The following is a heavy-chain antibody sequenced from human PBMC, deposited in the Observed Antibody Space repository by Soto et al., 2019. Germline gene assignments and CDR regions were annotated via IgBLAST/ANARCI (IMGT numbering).Heavy chain of an antibody. Sequence: GGSLRLSCAASGFTFSSSGMHWVRQAPGKGLVWVSRLSTDGSSTYYADTVKGRFTISRDNSKNTLYLQMNSLRAEDTAVYYCARGTSSWRNAFDIWGQGTMVTVSS. CDR2: LSTDGSST. V-gene: IGHV3-74*01. D-gene: IGHD6-13*01. J-gene: IGHJ3*02. CDR3: ARGTSSWRNAFDI. CDR1: GFTFSSSG.